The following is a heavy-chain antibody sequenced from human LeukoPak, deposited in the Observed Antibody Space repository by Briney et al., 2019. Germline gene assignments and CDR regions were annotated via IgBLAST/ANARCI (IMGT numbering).Heavy chain of an antibody. Sequence: GGSLRLSFAAPGFTFSSYAMSWFRQAPGKGLEWVSAIRGSGGSTYYADSVKGRFTISRDNSKNTLYLQMNSLRAEDTAVYYCAKGQVPAAPYYYYGMDVWGQGTTVTVSS. CDR3: AKGQVPAAPYYYYGMDV. V-gene: IGHV3-23*01. J-gene: IGHJ6*02. CDR2: IRGSGGST. D-gene: IGHD2-2*01. CDR1: GFTFSSYA.